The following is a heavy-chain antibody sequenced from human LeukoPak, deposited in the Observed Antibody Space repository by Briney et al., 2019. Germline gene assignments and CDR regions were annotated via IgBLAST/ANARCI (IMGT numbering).Heavy chain of an antibody. V-gene: IGHV3-7*01. CDR2: INPDGSEK. CDR1: GFTFSYFW. Sequence: GGSLRLSCAASGFTFSYFWMSWVRQAPGKGLEWVANINPDGSEKNYVDSVKGRFTISRDSAKNSLYLQMDSLRAEDTAIYYCARDLYYDSRAYYFDYWGQGILVTVSS. D-gene: IGHD3-22*01. CDR3: ARDLYYDSRAYYFDY. J-gene: IGHJ4*02.